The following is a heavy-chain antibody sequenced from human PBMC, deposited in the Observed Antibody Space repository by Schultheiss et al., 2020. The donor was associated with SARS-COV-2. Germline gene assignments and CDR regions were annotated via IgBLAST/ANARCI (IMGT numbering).Heavy chain of an antibody. Sequence: SGPTLVKPTQTLTLTCTFSGFSLSTSGMCVSWIRQPPGKALEWLALIYWDDDKRYSPSLKSRLTITKDTSKNQVVLTMTNMDPVDTATYYCAHWLVMVRGVKNDPYYFDYWGQGTLVTVSS. D-gene: IGHD3-10*01. CDR2: IYWDDDK. V-gene: IGHV2-5*08. CDR3: AHWLVMVRGVKNDPYYFDY. J-gene: IGHJ4*02. CDR1: GFSLSTSGMC.